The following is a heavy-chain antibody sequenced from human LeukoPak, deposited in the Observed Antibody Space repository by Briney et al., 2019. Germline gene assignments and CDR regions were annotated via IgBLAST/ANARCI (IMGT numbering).Heavy chain of an antibody. CDR2: INAGNGNT. V-gene: IGHV1-3*03. J-gene: IGHJ4*02. D-gene: IGHD2-15*01. CDR3: TKAPIVSCSGAFCYPFDS. CDR1: GYTFTSYA. Sequence: GASVKVSCKASGYTFTSYAMHWVRQAPGQRLEWMGWINAGNGNTKYSQEFQGRVTITRDTSASTAYMELSSLRAEDTAIYYCTKAPIVSCSGAFCYPFDSWGQGTLVTVSS.